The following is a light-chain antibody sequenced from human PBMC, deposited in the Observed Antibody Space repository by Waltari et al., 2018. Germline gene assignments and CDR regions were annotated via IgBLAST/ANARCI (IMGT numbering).Light chain of an antibody. CDR2: GAS. CDR3: QQLQSYPIT. CDR1: QGINTY. J-gene: IGKJ5*01. V-gene: IGKV1-9*01. Sequence: IQLTQSPSSLSASVGDRVTISGRASQGINTYLVWYQQRPGEAPKVLIYGASTLHSGVPSRFSGSGSGTDFTLTISSLQPEDFATYYCQQLQSYPITFGQGTRLEIK.